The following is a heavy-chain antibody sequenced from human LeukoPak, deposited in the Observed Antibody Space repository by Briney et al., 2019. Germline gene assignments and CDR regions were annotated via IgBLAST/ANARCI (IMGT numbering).Heavy chain of an antibody. CDR3: PKQSYASGWNPFDY. D-gene: IGHD6-19*01. V-gene: IGHV3-23*01. CDR1: GFTFSSYA. CDR2: VSGGGVTT. J-gene: IGHJ4*02. Sequence: GGSLRLSCAASGFTFSSYAMSWVREAPGKGLEWVSTVSGGGVTTDYADSAKGRFTISRDNSKNTLYLQMNSLTAEDTAVYYCPKQSYASGWNPFDYWGQGILVTVSS.